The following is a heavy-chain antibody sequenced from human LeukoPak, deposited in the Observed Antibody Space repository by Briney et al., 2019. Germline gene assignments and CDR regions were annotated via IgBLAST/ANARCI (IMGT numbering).Heavy chain of an antibody. CDR2: IYYSGST. CDR3: ARETPMADPYYFDY. Sequence: SETLSLTCAVSGGSISSGGYYWSWIRQHPGKGLEWIGYIYYSGSTYYNPSLKSRVTISVDTSKNQFSLKLSSVTAADTAVYYCARETPMADPYYFDYWGQGTLITVSS. V-gene: IGHV4-31*11. D-gene: IGHD5-24*01. CDR1: GGSISSGGYY. J-gene: IGHJ4*02.